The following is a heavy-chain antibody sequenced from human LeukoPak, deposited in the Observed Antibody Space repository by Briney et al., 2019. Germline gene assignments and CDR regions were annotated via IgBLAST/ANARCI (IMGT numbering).Heavy chain of an antibody. V-gene: IGHV3-7*01. Sequence: PGGSLRLSCVASGFIFSNYWMSWVRQVPGKGLEWVANMKQDGREKYLVDSVKGRFTISRDNAKNSVYLQMNSLTDEDTGVYYCARGGGSSRYGLPFDSWGQGTLVTVSS. J-gene: IGHJ4*02. CDR3: ARGGGSSRYGLPFDS. CDR1: GFIFSNYW. CDR2: MKQDGREK. D-gene: IGHD6-13*01.